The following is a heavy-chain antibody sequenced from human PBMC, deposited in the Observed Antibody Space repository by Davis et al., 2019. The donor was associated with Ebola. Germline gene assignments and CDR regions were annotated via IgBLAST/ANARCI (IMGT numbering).Heavy chain of an antibody. D-gene: IGHD3-3*01. CDR2: IYSGGST. V-gene: IGHV3-53*01. CDR1: GFTVSSNY. J-gene: IGHJ4*02. CDR3: ARVSFNYDFWSGHFDY. Sequence: GESLKISCVASGFTVSSNYMSWVRQAPGKGLEWVSVIYSGGSTYYADSVKGRFTISRDNSKNTLYLQMNSLRAEDTAVYYCARVSFNYDFWSGHFDYWGQGTLVTVSS.